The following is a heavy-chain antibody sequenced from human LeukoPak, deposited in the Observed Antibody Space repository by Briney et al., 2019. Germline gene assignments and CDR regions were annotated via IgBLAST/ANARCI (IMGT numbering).Heavy chain of an antibody. J-gene: IGHJ4*02. D-gene: IGHD2-2*01. Sequence: ASVKVSCKASGYTFTSYGISWVRQAPGQGLEWMGWISAYNGNTNYAQKLQGRVTMTTDTSTSTAYMELRSLRSDDTAVYYCARVGGGYCSSASCFSDYWGQGTLVTVPS. CDR2: ISAYNGNT. CDR1: GYTFTSYG. V-gene: IGHV1-18*01. CDR3: ARVGGGYCSSASCFSDY.